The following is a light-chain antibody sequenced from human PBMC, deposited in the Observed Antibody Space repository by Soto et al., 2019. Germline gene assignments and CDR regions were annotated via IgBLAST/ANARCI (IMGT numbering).Light chain of an antibody. J-gene: IGLJ2*01. V-gene: IGLV1-40*01. CDR3: QSYDGSLSGPVV. Sequence: QSALTQPPSVSGAPGQRVTISCTGTRSNIGAGFDVHWYQQLPGTAPKLLIYDNNNRPSGVPDRFSGSKSGTSASLAIIGLQAEDEADYYCQSYDGSLSGPVVFGGGTKVTVL. CDR2: DNN. CDR1: RSNIGAGFD.